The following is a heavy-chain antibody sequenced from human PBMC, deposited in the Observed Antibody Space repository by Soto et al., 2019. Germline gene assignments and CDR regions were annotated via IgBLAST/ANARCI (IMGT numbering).Heavy chain of an antibody. D-gene: IGHD2-2*01. CDR2: IIPIFGTA. J-gene: IGHJ6*02. V-gene: IGHV1-69*13. CDR3: ARAYCSSTSCYSGELVYYYYGMDV. CDR1: GGTFSSYA. Sequence: SVKVSCKASGGTFSSYAISWVRQAPGQGLEWMGGIIPIFGTANYAQKFQGRVTITADESTSTAYMELSSLRSEDTAVYYCARAYCSSTSCYSGELVYYYYGMDVWGQGTTVTVSS.